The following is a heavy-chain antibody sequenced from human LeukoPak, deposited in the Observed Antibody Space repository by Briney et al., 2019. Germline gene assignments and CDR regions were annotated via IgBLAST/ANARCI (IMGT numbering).Heavy chain of an antibody. CDR1: GYTFTSYY. J-gene: IGHJ4*02. CDR2: INPSGGST. D-gene: IGHD6-13*01. Sequence: ASVKVSCKASGYTFTSYYMHWVRQAPGQGLEWMGIINPSGGSTSYAQKFQGRVTMTRDTSTSTVYMELSSLRSEDTAVYYCARDQVPLRSFAANIAAAGTYDYWGQGTLVTVSS. CDR3: ARDQVPLRSFAANIAAAGTYDY. V-gene: IGHV1-46*01.